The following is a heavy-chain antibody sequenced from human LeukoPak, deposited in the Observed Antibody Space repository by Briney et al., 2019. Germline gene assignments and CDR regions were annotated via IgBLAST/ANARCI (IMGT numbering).Heavy chain of an antibody. D-gene: IGHD3-22*01. CDR3: ARGAYYYDSSGYYHFDY. V-gene: IGHV4-34*01. J-gene: IGHJ4*02. CDR1: GGSFSGYY. CDR2: INHSGST. Sequence: SETLSLTCAVYGGSFSGYYWSWIRQPPGKGLEWIGEINHSGSTNYNPSLKSRVTISVDRSKNQFSLKLSSVTAADTAVYYCARGAYYYDSSGYYHFDYWGQGTLVTVSS.